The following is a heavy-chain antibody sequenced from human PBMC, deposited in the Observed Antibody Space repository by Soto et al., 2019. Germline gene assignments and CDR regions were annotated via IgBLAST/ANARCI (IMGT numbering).Heavy chain of an antibody. Sequence: SETLSLTCTVSGGSISSSSYYWGWIRQPPGKGLEWIGSIYYSGSTYYNPSLKSRVTITRDMSTSTAYMELSSLRSEDTAVYYCAFSDYSPRHYFDYWGQGTLVTVSS. D-gene: IGHD3-22*01. J-gene: IGHJ4*02. CDR1: GGSISSSSYY. V-gene: IGHV4-39*07. CDR3: AFSDYSPRHYFDY. CDR2: IYYSGST.